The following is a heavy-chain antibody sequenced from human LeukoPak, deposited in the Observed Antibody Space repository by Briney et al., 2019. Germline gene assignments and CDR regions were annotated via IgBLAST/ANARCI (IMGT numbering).Heavy chain of an antibody. J-gene: IGHJ4*02. CDR3: ARDLVATTAG. Sequence: GGSLRLSCAASGFTFSSYSMNWVRQAPGKGLGWVSSISSSSSYIYYADSVKGRFTISRDNAKNSLYLQMNSLRAEDTTVYYCARDLVATTAGWGQGTLVTVSS. CDR2: ISSSSSYI. D-gene: IGHD5-12*01. V-gene: IGHV3-21*01. CDR1: GFTFSSYS.